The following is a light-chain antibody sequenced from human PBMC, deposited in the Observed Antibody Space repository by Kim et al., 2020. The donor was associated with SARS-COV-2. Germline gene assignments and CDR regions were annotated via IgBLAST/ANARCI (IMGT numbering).Light chain of an antibody. CDR1: QSLVSSDGDTY. Sequence: DAVMTQSPLSLPVTLGQPASISCSSSQSLVSSDGDTYLNWFQQRPGQSPRRLIYRVSIRDSGVPDRFSGSGSGTHFTLKISRVEAEDVGVYFCLQSTHWPLTFGGGTKVDIK. V-gene: IGKV2-30*01. J-gene: IGKJ4*01. CDR3: LQSTHWPLT. CDR2: RVS.